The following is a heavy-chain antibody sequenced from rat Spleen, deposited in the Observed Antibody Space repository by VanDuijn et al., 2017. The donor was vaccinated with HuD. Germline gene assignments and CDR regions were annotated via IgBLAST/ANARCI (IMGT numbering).Heavy chain of an antibody. Sequence: QVQLKESGPGLVQPSQTLSLTCTVSGFSLTSYNVHWVRQPTGKGLEWMGVIWTGGSTDYNSALKSRLSISRDTSKSQVFLKMNSLQTEDTATYFCARDHFDGYYHVYFDYWGQGVVVTVSS. CDR3: ARDHFDGYYHVYFDY. D-gene: IGHD1-12*03. V-gene: IGHV2-30*01. CDR1: GFSLTSYN. CDR2: IWTGGST. J-gene: IGHJ2*01.